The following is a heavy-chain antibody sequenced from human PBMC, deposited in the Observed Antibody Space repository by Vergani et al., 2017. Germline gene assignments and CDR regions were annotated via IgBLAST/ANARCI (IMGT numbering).Heavy chain of an antibody. CDR1: GVTFSSYA. CDR3: AKVRENYIVVVPAASFDY. J-gene: IGHJ4*02. D-gene: IGHD2-2*01. Sequence: EVQLLESGGGLVQPGGSLRLSCAASGVTFSSYAMSWVRQAPGKGLEWVSAISGSGGSTYYADSVKGRFTISRDNSKNTLYLQMNSLRAEDTAVYYCAKVRENYIVVVPAASFDYWGQGTLVTVSS. CDR2: ISGSGGST. V-gene: IGHV3-23*01.